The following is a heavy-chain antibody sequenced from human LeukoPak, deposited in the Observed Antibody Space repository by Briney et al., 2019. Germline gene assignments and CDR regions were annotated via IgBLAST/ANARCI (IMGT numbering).Heavy chain of an antibody. CDR3: ARGGGSYYNWFDP. D-gene: IGHD1-26*01. J-gene: IGHJ5*02. CDR1: GYTFTSNY. CDR2: ISPSGGST. V-gene: IGHV1-46*01. Sequence: ASVKVSCKAFGYTFTSNYMHWVRQAPGQGLEWMGVISPSGGSTTYAQKFQGRVTLTRDMSTSTDYLELSSLRSEDTAMYYCARGGGSYYNWFDPWGQGTLVTVSS.